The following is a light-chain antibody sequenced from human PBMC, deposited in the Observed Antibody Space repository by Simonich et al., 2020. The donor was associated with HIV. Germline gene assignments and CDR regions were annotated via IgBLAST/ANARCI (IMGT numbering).Light chain of an antibody. Sequence: DIVMTHSPDSLAVSLGGRATITCKSSQSVLYSSNNKNYLALYQQKPGQPPKLLIYWAATRQSGVPDRFSGTGSGTDFTLTISSLQAEDVAIYYCQQYYGTPYTFGRGTKLEIK. J-gene: IGKJ2*01. V-gene: IGKV4-1*01. CDR3: QQYYGTPYT. CDR2: WAA. CDR1: QSVLYSSNNKNY.